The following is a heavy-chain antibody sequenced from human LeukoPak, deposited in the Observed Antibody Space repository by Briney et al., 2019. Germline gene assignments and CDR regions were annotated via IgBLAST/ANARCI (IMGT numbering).Heavy chain of an antibody. CDR1: VYMFTNYL. V-gene: IGHV5-51*01. D-gene: IGHD5-24*01. J-gene: IGHJ3*02. CDR3: ARRDGMGAFDI. CDR2: IYAGDSDT. Sequence: GESLNISCRSSVYMFTNYLIGGVRQMPGKGLEWMGIIYAGDSDTRYSPSFQGQVTISAYKSISTAYLQWSSLKASATAMYYCARRDGMGAFDIWGQGTMVTVSS.